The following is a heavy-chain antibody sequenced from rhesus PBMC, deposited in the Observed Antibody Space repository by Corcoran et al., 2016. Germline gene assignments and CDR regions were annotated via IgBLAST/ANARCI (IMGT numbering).Heavy chain of an antibody. CDR3: AIGIIVGRDY. CDR1: GYTFTDYY. Sequence: EVQLMQSGVEVKKPGASVKISCKASGYTFTDYYLHWVCRAHGKGIEWMGRVDPEDGEGVQAQKCQDRGTRTADTSTDTAYMELSSVRSEDTAVYYCAIGIIVGRDYWGQGVLVTVSS. V-gene: IGHV1-111*02. CDR2: VDPEDGEG. D-gene: IGHD6-13*01. J-gene: IGHJ4*01.